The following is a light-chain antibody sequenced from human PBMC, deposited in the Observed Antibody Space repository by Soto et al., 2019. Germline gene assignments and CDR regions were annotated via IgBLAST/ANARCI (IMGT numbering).Light chain of an antibody. CDR2: GAS. V-gene: IGKV3-15*01. Sequence: EIVMTQSPATLSVSPGERSTLSCRASQSVSSNLAWYKQKPGQAPRLLIYGASTRATCIPARFSGSGSGTEFTLTISSLQSEDFAVYYCQQYNNWPPMAFGQGTKVEIK. J-gene: IGKJ1*01. CDR3: QQYNNWPPMA. CDR1: QSVSSN.